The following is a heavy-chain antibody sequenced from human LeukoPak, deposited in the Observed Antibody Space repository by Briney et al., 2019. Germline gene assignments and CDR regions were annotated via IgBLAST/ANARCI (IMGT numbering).Heavy chain of an antibody. J-gene: IGHJ5*02. CDR3: ARGSPRTTVTTNWFDP. V-gene: IGHV1-69*01. CDR2: IIPIFGTA. Sequence: SVKVSCKASGGTFSSYAISWVRQAPGQGLEWMGGIIPIFGTANYAQKFQGRVTITAGESTSTAYMELSSLRSEDTAVYYCARGSPRTTVTTNWFDPWGQGTLVTVSS. D-gene: IGHD4-17*01. CDR1: GGTFSSYA.